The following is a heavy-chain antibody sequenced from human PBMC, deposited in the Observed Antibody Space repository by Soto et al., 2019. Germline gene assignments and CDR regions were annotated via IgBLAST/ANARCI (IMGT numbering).Heavy chain of an antibody. CDR1: GFPFSSYA. V-gene: IGHV3-30*18. D-gene: IGHD3-3*01. CDR3: TKRRNVLRFLEWSSGMEV. J-gene: IGHJ6*02. CDR2: ITDDGSNK. Sequence: GGSLRLSCPASGFPFSSYAMSLVRPAPGKGLEWVAFITDDGSNKYYADSMKGRFTMSRDNSKSTLYLQMTSLRVEDTAVYYCTKRRNVLRFLEWSSGMEVWGQGNTVTVSS.